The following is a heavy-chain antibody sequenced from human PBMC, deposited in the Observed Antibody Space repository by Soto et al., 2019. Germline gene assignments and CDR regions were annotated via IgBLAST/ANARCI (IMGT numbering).Heavy chain of an antibody. CDR2: ISAYNGNT. V-gene: IGHV1-18*01. D-gene: IGHD2-2*01. CDR3: ARDSDAGYCSSTSCDGNVDY. CDR1: GYTFTSYG. Sequence: GASVKVSCKASGYTFTSYGISWVRQAPGKRLERMGWISAYNGNTNYAQKLQGRVTMTTDTSTSTAYMELRSLRSDDTAVYYCARDSDAGYCSSTSCDGNVDYWGQGTLVTAPQ. J-gene: IGHJ4*02.